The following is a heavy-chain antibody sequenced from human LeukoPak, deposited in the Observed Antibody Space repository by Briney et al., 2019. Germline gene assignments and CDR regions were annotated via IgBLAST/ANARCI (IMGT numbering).Heavy chain of an antibody. CDR1: GFTFSSYG. J-gene: IGHJ4*02. V-gene: IGHV3-23*01. Sequence: GGSLRLSCAASGFTFSSYGMSWVRQAPGKGLEWVSAISSGGNTFYADSVKGRFTISRDNSKNTVYLQMNSLRAEDTAVYYCAKGGLAANDYWGQGTLVTVSS. CDR3: AKGGLAANDY. CDR2: ISSGGNT. D-gene: IGHD6-13*01.